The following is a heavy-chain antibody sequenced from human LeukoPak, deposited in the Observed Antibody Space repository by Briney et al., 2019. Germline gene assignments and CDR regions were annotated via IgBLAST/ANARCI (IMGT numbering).Heavy chain of an antibody. V-gene: IGHV4-59*01. CDR3: ARGGSSDLYAVNLDY. CDR1: VGSINLYY. CDR2: IYYSGST. D-gene: IGHD2-8*01. Sequence: SETLSLTCTVSVGSINLYYWSWIRQPPGKGLGWIGDIYYSGSTNYNPSLKSRVTISVDTSKNQFSLKLNSVTAADTAVYFCARGGSSDLYAVNLDYWGQGTLVTVSS. J-gene: IGHJ4*02.